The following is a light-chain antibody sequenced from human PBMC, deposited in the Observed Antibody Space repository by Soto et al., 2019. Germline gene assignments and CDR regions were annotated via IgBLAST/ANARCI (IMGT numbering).Light chain of an antibody. J-gene: IGKJ4*01. CDR1: QSVTSSY. CDR3: QQYGSSPPLS. CDR2: GAS. Sequence: EIVLTQSPGTLSLSPGERATLSCRASQSVTSSYLAWYQQKPGQAPRLLIYGASSRATGIPDRFSGCGSGTDFTLTISRLEPEDFALYYCQQYGSSPPLSFGGGTKVDIK. V-gene: IGKV3-20*01.